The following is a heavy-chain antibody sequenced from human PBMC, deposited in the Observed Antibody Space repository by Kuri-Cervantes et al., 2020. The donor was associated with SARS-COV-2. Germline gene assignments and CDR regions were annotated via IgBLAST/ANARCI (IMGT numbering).Heavy chain of an antibody. CDR3: ARAISSWFDY. CDR2: ISSSSSYI. D-gene: IGHD6-13*01. J-gene: IGHJ4*02. Sequence: GGSLRLSCAASGFTFSSYSMNWVRQAPGKGLEWVSSISSSSSYIYYADSVKGRFTISRDNAKNSLYLQMNSLRDEDTAVYYCARAISSWFDYWGQRTLVTVSS. CDR1: GFTFSSYS. V-gene: IGHV3-21*01.